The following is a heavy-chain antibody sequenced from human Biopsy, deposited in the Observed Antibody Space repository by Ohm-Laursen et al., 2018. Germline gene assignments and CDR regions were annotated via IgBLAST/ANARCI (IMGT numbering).Heavy chain of an antibody. CDR1: GYTFTGFY. J-gene: IGHJ4*02. CDR3: ATITRGATRFPFDY. V-gene: IGHV1-2*02. Sequence: ASVKVSCKASGYTFTGFYMHWVRQAPGQGLEWMGWINPNSGGTNYAQKFQGRVTMTRDTSISTAYMELSRLRSDDTAVYYCATITRGATRFPFDYWGQGTLVAVSS. D-gene: IGHD1-26*01. CDR2: INPNSGGT.